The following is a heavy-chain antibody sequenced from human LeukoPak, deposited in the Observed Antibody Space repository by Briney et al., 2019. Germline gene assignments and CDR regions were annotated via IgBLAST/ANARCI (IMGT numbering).Heavy chain of an antibody. CDR2: MNPNSGNT. Sequence: ASVKVSCKASGYTFTSYDINWVRQATGQGLEWMGWMNPNSGNTGYAQKFQGRVTITRNTSISTAYMELSSLRSEDTAVYYCARGIARMWNDDGGDFDYWGQGTLVPVSS. CDR1: GYTFTSYD. V-gene: IGHV1-8*03. CDR3: ARGIARMWNDDGGDFDY. D-gene: IGHD1-1*01. J-gene: IGHJ4*02.